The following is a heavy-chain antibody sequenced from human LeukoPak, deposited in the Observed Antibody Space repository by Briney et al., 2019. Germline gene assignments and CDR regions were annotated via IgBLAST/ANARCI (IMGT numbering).Heavy chain of an antibody. CDR3: AKGGRGNGEVY. J-gene: IGHJ4*02. CDR1: GFTLSSNW. CDR2: IKQDGSEK. V-gene: IGHV3-7*01. Sequence: PGGSLRLSCAASGFTLSSNWMNWVRQAPGKGLEWVANIKQDGSEKNYVDSVKGRFTISRDNAKSSLFLQMNDLRAEDTAVYYCAKGGRGNGEVYWGQGTLVTVSS. D-gene: IGHD2-8*01.